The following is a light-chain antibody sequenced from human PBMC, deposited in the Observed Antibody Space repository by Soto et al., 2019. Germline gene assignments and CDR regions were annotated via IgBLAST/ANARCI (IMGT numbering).Light chain of an antibody. J-gene: IGKJ2*01. V-gene: IGKV1-39*01. Sequence: DIQMTQSPSSLSASVGDRVTITCRASQSVRTYLNWYQRKQGKAPKVLIYGASALQSGVPSRFNVSGSGTDFTLTVGSLQPEDFATYYCHESFTNPYTFGQGTKLEIK. CDR2: GAS. CDR3: HESFTNPYT. CDR1: QSVRTY.